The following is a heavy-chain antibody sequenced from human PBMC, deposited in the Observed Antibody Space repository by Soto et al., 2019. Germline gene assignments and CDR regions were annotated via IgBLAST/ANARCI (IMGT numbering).Heavy chain of an antibody. J-gene: IGHJ5*02. CDR1: GGTFSSYA. CDR3: ARGNIVVPAANPYNWFDP. CDR2: INPNSGGT. V-gene: IGHV1-2*02. D-gene: IGHD2-2*01. Sequence: QVQLVQSGAEVKKPGSSVKVSCKASGGTFSSYAISWVRQAPGQGLEWMGGINPNSGGTNYAQKFQGRVTMTRDTSISTAYMELSRLRSDDTAVYYCARGNIVVPAANPYNWFDPWGQGTLVTVSS.